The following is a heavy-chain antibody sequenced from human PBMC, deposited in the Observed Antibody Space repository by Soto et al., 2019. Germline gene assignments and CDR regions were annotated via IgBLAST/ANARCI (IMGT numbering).Heavy chain of an antibody. CDR2: MNMDGSRT. CDR1: GFTFSIYW. CDR3: VRGDGDRYDGHGYLGRH. D-gene: IGHD3-22*01. J-gene: IGHJ4*02. Sequence: EVQLVESGGGLVQPGGSLRLSCAASGFTFSIYWMHWVRQAPGKGLVWVSRMNMDGSRTSYADFAKGRFTISRDDAKSTVSLQMRNLRAEDTAGYYCVRGDGDRYDGHGYLGRHWGQGPLVTVSS. V-gene: IGHV3-74*01.